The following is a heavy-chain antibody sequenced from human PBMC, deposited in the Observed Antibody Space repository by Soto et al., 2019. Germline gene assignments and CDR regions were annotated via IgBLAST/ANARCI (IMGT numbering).Heavy chain of an antibody. Sequence: SETLCLTCAVSRGSISSTSWWSWIRQPPGKGLEWIGDIYHSGSASYNPSLRGRLTISLDKSGNKFFLNLKYVTAADTAVYYCSRSDSSLINSNYYPLEARGKGPTVT. D-gene: IGHD3-10*01. V-gene: IGHV4-4*02. CDR2: IYHSGSA. CDR3: SRSDSSLINSNYYPLEA. J-gene: IGHJ6*03. CDR1: RGSISSTSW.